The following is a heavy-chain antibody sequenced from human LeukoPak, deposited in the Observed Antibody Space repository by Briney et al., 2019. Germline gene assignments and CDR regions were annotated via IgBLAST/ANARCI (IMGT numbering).Heavy chain of an antibody. D-gene: IGHD2-8*01. V-gene: IGHV4-4*07. CDR1: GGSISSYY. J-gene: IGHJ4*02. Sequence: PPETLSLTCTVSGGSISSYYWSWIRQPAGKGLEWIGRIYTSGSTNYNPSLKSRVTMSVDTSKNQFSLKLSSVTAADTAVYYCARNQGYCTNGVCYTAFDYWGQGTLVTVSS. CDR2: IYTSGST. CDR3: ARNQGYCTNGVCYTAFDY.